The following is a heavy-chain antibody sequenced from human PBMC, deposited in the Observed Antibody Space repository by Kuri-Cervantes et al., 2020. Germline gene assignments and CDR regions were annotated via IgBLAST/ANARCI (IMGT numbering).Heavy chain of an antibody. CDR1: GYTFTSYY. J-gene: IGHJ3*01. Sequence: ASAKVSCKASGYTFTSYYMHWVRQAPGQGLEWMGTINPSGGSTSYAQKFQGRVTMTRDTSTSTVYMELSGLRSEDTAVYYCARDQDGQLAPDDPFDFWGLGTMVTVSS. V-gene: IGHV1-46*01. D-gene: IGHD6-6*01. CDR3: ARDQDGQLAPDDPFDF. CDR2: INPSGGST.